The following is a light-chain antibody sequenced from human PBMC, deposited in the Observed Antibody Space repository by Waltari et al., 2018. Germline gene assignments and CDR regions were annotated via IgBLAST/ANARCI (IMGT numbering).Light chain of an antibody. Sequence: QSALTQEALVSGTVGQKVTLSCTGNSDNVGSYAVGWYQQISHGAPKTVMLGNSLPSGIPDRFSASKSGTTASLTISGLQPEDEADYYCSTWDYRLGGWVFGGGTKLTVL. CDR1: SDNVGSYA. V-gene: IGLV1-44*01. CDR3: STWDYRLGGWV. CDR2: GNS. J-gene: IGLJ3*02.